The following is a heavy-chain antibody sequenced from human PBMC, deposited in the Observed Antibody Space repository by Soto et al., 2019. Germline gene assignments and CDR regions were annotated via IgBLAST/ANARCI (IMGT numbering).Heavy chain of an antibody. Sequence: GGSLRLSCAASGFSFSTYAMHWVRQAPGKGLEWVAVISYDGSNKYYADSVKGRFTVSRDKSRNTLYLQLSGLRVEDTAVYYCARDSTGSYYEFDFWGQGTLVTVS. CDR1: GFSFSTYA. J-gene: IGHJ4*02. D-gene: IGHD1-26*01. V-gene: IGHV3-30-3*01. CDR3: ARDSTGSYYEFDF. CDR2: ISYDGSNK.